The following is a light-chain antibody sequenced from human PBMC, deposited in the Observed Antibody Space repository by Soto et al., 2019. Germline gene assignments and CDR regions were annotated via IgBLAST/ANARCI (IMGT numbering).Light chain of an antibody. CDR3: QHYGTSPST. Sequence: ASQSVSSSYLAWYQQKPGQAPRLLIYGASTRATGIPDRFSGSGSGTDFTLTISRLEPEDFAVYYCQHYGTSPSTFGRGTKVDIK. CDR2: GAS. J-gene: IGKJ1*01. V-gene: IGKV3-20*01. CDR1: QSVSSSY.